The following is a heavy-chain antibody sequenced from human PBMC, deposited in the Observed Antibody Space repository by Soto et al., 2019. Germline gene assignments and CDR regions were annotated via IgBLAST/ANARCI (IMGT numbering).Heavy chain of an antibody. CDR3: AKSIEWALHPDAEYFQH. V-gene: IGHV3-23*01. D-gene: IGHD2-15*01. CDR1: GFTFSSYA. CDR2: ISGSGGST. J-gene: IGHJ1*01. Sequence: GGSLRLSCAASGFTFSSYAMSWVRQAPGKGLEWVSAISGSGGSTYYADSVKGRFTISRDNSKNTLYLQMNSLRAEDTAVYYCAKSIEWALHPDAEYFQHWGQGTLVTVSS.